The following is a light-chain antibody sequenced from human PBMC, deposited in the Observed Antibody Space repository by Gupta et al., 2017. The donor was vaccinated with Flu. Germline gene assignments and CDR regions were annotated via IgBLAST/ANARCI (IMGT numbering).Light chain of an antibody. V-gene: IGLV4-69*01. CDR2: IDSDGRH. Sequence: QVVLTQLPSASATRGDSVKLTCTLRFANSNLGVAWHQQQPEKGPRFLMWIDSDGRHKKGDGIPDRFSGSSSGAARHLIIASLQAEDEAYYYCKEWGTPSVVVGGGTKLTVL. CDR3: KEWGTPSVV. CDR1: FANSNLG. J-gene: IGLJ2*01.